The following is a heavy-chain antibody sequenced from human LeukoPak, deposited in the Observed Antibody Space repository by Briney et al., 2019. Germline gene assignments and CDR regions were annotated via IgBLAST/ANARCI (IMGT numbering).Heavy chain of an antibody. CDR3: ATAKAIFGVVNFDY. CDR2: FDPEDGKT. J-gene: IGHJ4*02. V-gene: IGHV1-24*01. CDR1: GYTLTELS. D-gene: IGHD3-3*01. Sequence: ASVKVSCKVSGYTLTELSMHWVRQAPGKGLEWMGGFDPEDGKTIYAQKFQGRVTMTEDTSTDTAYMELSSLRSEDTAVYYCATAKAIFGVVNFDYWGQGTLVTVSS.